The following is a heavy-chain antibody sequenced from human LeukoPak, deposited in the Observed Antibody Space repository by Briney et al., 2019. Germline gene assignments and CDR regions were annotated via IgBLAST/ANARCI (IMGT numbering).Heavy chain of an antibody. J-gene: IGHJ5*01. V-gene: IGHV3-7*01. CDR3: AREGVGGFDS. Sequence: QPGGSLRLPCAASGFTFTSYWLSWVRQAPGKGLEWVANIRQDGREKSYADSVKGRFTISRDNAKTSVYLQMNSLRVEDTAVCYCAREGVGGFDSWGQGTLVTVSS. D-gene: IGHD3-10*01. CDR1: GFTFTSYW. CDR2: IRQDGREK.